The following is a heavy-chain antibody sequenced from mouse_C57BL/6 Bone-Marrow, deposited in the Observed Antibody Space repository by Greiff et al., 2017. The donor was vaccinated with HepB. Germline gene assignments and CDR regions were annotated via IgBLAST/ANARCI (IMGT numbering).Heavy chain of an antibody. V-gene: IGHV14-3*01. J-gene: IGHJ3*01. CDR3: ASPLYCYGSSLWFAY. CDR2: IDPANGNT. Sequence: VQLQQSVAELVRPGASVKLSCTASGFNIKNTYMHWVKQRPEQGLEWIGRIDPANGNTKYAPKFQGKATITADTSSNTAYLQLSSLTSEDTAIYYCASPLYCYGSSLWFAYWGQGTLVTVSA. CDR1: GFNIKNTY. D-gene: IGHD1-1*01.